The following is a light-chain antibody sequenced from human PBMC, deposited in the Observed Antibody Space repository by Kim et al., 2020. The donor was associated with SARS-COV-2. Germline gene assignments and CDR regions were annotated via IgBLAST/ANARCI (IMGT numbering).Light chain of an antibody. V-gene: IGKV1-39*01. CDR1: QSISSH. J-gene: IGKJ3*01. Sequence: DIQMTQSPSSLSASVGDRVTITCRTTQSISSHLNWYQQKPGRAPKRLISAASTLQGGVSSRFSGSGSETDFTLTISSLQPEDFATYFCQQSYITPFTFGPGTKVDIK. CDR3: QQSYITPFT. CDR2: AAS.